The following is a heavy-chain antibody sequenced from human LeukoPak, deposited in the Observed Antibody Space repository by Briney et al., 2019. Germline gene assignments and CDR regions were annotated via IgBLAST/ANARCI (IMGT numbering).Heavy chain of an antibody. Sequence: GGSLRLSCAASGFTFDDYGMSWVRQAPGKGLEWVSGISNSGGSTYYADSVKGRFTISRDNSKNTLYLQMNSLRAEDTAVYYCAKDRSTSTWYDDAFDIWGQGTMVTVSS. D-gene: IGHD6-13*01. V-gene: IGHV3-23*01. CDR3: AKDRSTSTWYDDAFDI. CDR2: ISNSGGST. CDR1: GFTFDDYG. J-gene: IGHJ3*02.